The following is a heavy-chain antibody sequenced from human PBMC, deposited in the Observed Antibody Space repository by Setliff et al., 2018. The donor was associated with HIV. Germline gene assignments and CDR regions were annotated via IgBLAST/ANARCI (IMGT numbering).Heavy chain of an antibody. CDR2: IDWDDEK. Sequence: SGPTLVNPTQTLTLICTFSGSSLSTSRMCVSWIRQPPGKALEWLARIDWDDEKLYSTSLKTRLTISKDTSKNQVVLTMTNMDPVDTSTYYSARTRGSSGDIDYWGQGILVTVSS. CDR3: ARTRGSSGDIDY. CDR1: GSSLSTSRMC. D-gene: IGHD6-19*01. J-gene: IGHJ4*02. V-gene: IGHV2-70*17.